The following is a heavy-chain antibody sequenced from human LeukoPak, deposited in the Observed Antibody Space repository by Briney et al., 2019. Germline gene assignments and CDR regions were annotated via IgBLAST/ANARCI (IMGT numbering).Heavy chain of an antibody. CDR1: GGSFSGYY. CDR2: INHSGST. D-gene: IGHD3-16*02. Sequence: KPSETLSLTCAVYGGSFSGYYWSWIRQPPGKGLEWIGEINHSGSTNYNPSLKSRVTISVDTSKNQFSLKLSSVTAADTAVYYCARGQGPYDYVWGSYRPEFDYWGQGTLVTVSS. CDR3: ARGQGPYDYVWGSYRPEFDY. J-gene: IGHJ4*02. V-gene: IGHV4-34*01.